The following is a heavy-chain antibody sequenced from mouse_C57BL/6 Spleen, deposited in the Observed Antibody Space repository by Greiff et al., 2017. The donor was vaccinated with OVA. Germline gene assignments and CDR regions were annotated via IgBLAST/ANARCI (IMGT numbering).Heavy chain of an antibody. V-gene: IGHV1-9*01. CDR2: ILPGSGST. Sequence: VQLQQSGPVLVKPGASVKMSCKASGYTFTDYYMNWVKQSHGKSLEWIGEILPGSGSTNYNEKFKGKATFTADTSSNTAYMQLSSLTTEDSAIYYCARIPPYWGQGTLVTVSA. CDR1: GYTFTDYY. CDR3: ARIPPY. J-gene: IGHJ3*01.